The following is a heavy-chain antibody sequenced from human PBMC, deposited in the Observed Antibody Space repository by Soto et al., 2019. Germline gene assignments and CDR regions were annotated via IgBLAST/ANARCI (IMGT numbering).Heavy chain of an antibody. Sequence: QVQLVQSGAEVKKPGSSVKVSCKASGGTFSSLAISWVRQAPGQGLEWMGGLVPVFGTANYAQKFQDRVTIKADKSTSTSYMELSSLRSEDTACYYCSRSPGVFDYWGQGTLVTVSS. CDR2: LVPVFGTA. CDR1: GGTFSSLA. J-gene: IGHJ4*02. V-gene: IGHV1-69*06. D-gene: IGHD3-10*01. CDR3: SRSPGVFDY.